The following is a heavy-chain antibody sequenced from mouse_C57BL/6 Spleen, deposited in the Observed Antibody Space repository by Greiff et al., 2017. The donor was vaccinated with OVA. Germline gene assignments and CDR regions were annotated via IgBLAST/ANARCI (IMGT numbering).Heavy chain of an antibody. CDR3: TGDGSSHYYAMDY. CDR2: IDPETGGT. CDR1: GYTFTDYE. V-gene: IGHV1-15*01. D-gene: IGHD1-1*01. J-gene: IGHJ4*01. Sequence: VQLQQSGAELVRPGASVTLSCKASGYTFTDYEMHWVKQTPVHGLEWIGAIDPETGGTAYNQKFKGKAILTADKSSSTAYMELSSLTSEDSADYCGTGDGSSHYYAMDYWGQGTSVTVSS.